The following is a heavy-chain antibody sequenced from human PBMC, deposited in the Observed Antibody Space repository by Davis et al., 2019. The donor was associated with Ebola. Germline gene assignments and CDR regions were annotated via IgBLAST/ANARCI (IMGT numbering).Heavy chain of an antibody. Sequence: SVKLSCKASGYTFTSYVLSWVRQAPGQGLEWMGWISAYTGNTNYAQKLQGRVTMTTDTSTSTAYMELRSLRSDDTAVYYCARRGVMITFGGVIANWFDPWGQGTLVTVSS. CDR3: ARRGVMITFGGVIANWFDP. CDR2: ISAYTGNT. D-gene: IGHD3-16*02. J-gene: IGHJ5*02. V-gene: IGHV1-18*01. CDR1: GYTFTSYV.